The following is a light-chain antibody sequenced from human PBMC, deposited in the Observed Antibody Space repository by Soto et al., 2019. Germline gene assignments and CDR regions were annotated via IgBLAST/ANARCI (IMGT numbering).Light chain of an antibody. J-gene: IGKJ5*01. CDR3: QQRSIWPIT. CDR2: DAS. CDR1: QSVSSF. V-gene: IGKV3-11*01. Sequence: EIVLTQSPATLSLSPGERATLSCRASQSVSSFLAWYRQKPGQAPRLLIYDASNRATGIPARFSGSGSGTDFTLTISSLEPEDFAVYYCQQRSIWPITFVQGTRLEIK.